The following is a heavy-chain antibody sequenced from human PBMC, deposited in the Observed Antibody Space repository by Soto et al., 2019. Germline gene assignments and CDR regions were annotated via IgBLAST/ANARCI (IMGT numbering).Heavy chain of an antibody. CDR2: IFSNDEK. Sequence: SGPTLVNPTETLTLTCTVSAFSLSNARMGVSWIRQPPGKALEWLAHIFSNDEKSYSTSLKSRLTISKDTSKSQVVLTMTNMDPVDTATYYCARIPDYYDMVYYFDYWGQGTLVTVSS. J-gene: IGHJ4*02. CDR3: ARIPDYYDMVYYFDY. D-gene: IGHD3-22*01. V-gene: IGHV2-26*01. CDR1: AFSLSNARMG.